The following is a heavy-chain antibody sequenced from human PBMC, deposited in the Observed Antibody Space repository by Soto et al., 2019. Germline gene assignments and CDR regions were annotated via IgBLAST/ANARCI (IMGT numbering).Heavy chain of an antibody. J-gene: IGHJ4*02. D-gene: IGHD3-22*01. CDR1: GFTFSSYS. CDR3: AGGITDYYDSSGYYAY. Sequence: GSLRLSCAASGFTFSSYSMNWVRQAPGKGLEWVSSISATSSYIYYTDSVKGRFTISRDNAKKSLYLQVNSLRADDTAVYYCAGGITDYYDSSGYYAYWGQGTLVTVSS. CDR2: ISATSSYI. V-gene: IGHV3-21*01.